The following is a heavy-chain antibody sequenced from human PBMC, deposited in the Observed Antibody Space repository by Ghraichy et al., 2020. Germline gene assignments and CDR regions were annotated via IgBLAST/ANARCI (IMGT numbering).Heavy chain of an antibody. CDR1: GFTFSSYA. CDR3: AKDQGENTAEKTRYSYGYSGGGYYFDY. CDR2: ISGSGGST. V-gene: IGHV3-23*01. J-gene: IGHJ4*02. Sequence: GGSLRLSCAASGFTFSSYAMSWVRQAPGKGLEWVSAISGSGGSTYYADSVKGRFTISRDNSKNTLYLQMNSLRAEDTAVYYCAKDQGENTAEKTRYSYGYSGGGYYFDYWGQGTLVTVSS. D-gene: IGHD5-18*01.